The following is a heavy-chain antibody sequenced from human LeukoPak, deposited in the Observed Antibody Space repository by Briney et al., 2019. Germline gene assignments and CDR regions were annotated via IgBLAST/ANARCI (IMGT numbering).Heavy chain of an antibody. CDR2: INPSGGST. J-gene: IGHJ4*02. Sequence: ASVKVSCKASGYTFTSYYMHWVRQAPGQGLGWMGIINPSGGSTSYAQKFQGRVTMTRDTSTSTVYMELSSLRSEDTAVYYCARAPKPYCSGGSCYPFDYWGQGTLVTVSS. V-gene: IGHV1-46*01. D-gene: IGHD2-15*01. CDR1: GYTFTSYY. CDR3: ARAPKPYCSGGSCYPFDY.